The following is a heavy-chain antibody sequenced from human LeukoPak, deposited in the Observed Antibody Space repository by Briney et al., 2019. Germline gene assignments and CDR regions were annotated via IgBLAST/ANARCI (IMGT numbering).Heavy chain of an antibody. V-gene: IGHV4-30-2*01. CDR1: GGSIGSGGYS. CDR3: ARAPWGYYYGMDV. D-gene: IGHD7-27*01. J-gene: IGHJ6*02. Sequence: TSETLSLTCAVSGGSIGSGGYSWSWIRQPPRKGLEWIGYIYHSGSTYYNPSLKSRVTISVDRSKNQFSLKLSSVTAADTAVYYCARAPWGYYYGMDVWGQGTTVTVSS. CDR2: IYHSGST.